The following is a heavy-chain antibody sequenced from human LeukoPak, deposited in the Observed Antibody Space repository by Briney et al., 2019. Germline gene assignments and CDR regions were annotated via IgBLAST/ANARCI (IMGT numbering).Heavy chain of an antibody. D-gene: IGHD3-22*01. CDR3: ARDLYYYDSSGWFDS. J-gene: IGHJ5*01. Sequence: PGGSLRLSCAASGFTFSSYAMHWVRQAPGKGLEWVAVTSYDGSNKYYADSVKGRFTISRDNSKNTLYLQMNSLRAEDTAVYYCARDLYYYDSSGWFDSWGQGTLVTVSS. V-gene: IGHV3-30*04. CDR1: GFTFSSYA. CDR2: TSYDGSNK.